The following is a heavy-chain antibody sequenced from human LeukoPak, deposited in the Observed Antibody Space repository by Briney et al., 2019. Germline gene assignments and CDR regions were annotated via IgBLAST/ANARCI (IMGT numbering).Heavy chain of an antibody. Sequence: PSEALSLTCAVSGVSFSTYYRSWIRQSPEKGLEWIGEVNHSGYTNYNPSLKSRVTISVDTSKNQFSLRLNSVTAADTAVYYCARQLYGSDYWGQGTLVTVS. D-gene: IGHD4-17*01. CDR2: VNHSGYT. V-gene: IGHV4-34*01. J-gene: IGHJ4*02. CDR3: ARQLYGSDY. CDR1: GVSFSTYY.